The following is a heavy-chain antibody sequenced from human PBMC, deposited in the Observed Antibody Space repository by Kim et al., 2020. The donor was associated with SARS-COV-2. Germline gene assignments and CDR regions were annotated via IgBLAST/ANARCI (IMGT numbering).Heavy chain of an antibody. V-gene: IGHV3-30*18. CDR3: AKGNSLMITFGGVLFDY. CDR1: GFTFSSYG. CDR2: ISYDGSNK. D-gene: IGHD3-16*01. J-gene: IGHJ4*02. Sequence: GGSLRLSCAASGFTFSSYGMHWVRQAPGKGLEWVAVISYDGSNKYYADSVKGRFTISRDNSKNTLYLQMNSLRAEDTAVYDCAKGNSLMITFGGVLFDYWGQGTLVTVSS.